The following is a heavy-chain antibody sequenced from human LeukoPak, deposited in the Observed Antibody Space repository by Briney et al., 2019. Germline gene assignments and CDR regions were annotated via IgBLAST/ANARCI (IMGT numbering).Heavy chain of an antibody. CDR2: INPNSGGT. J-gene: IGHJ1*01. CDR3: ARGSNYYDSSGYYNAEYFQH. Sequence: GASVKVSCKASGYTFTGYYMHWVRQAPGQGLEWMGWINPNSGGTNYAQKFQGRVTMTRDTSISTAYMELSRLRSDDTAVYYCARGSNYYDSSGYYNAEYFQHWGQGTLVTVSS. V-gene: IGHV1-2*02. D-gene: IGHD3-22*01. CDR1: GYTFTGYY.